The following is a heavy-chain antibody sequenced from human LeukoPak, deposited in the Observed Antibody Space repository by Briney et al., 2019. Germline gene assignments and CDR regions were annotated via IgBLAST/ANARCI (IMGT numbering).Heavy chain of an antibody. CDR2: IWYDGSNK. D-gene: IGHD1-26*01. J-gene: IGHJ4*02. V-gene: IGHV3-33*06. CDR3: AEDSSAYSGSYYDY. Sequence: GGSLRLSCAASGFIFSSHGMHWVRQSPGKGLEWVAVIWYDGSNKYYADSVKGRFTISRDNSKNTVYLQMNSLRAEDTAIYYCAEDSSAYSGSYYDYWGQGTLVTVSS. CDR1: GFIFSSHG.